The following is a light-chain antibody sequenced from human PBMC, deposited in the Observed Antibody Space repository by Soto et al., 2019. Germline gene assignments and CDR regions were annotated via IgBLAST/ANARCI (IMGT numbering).Light chain of an antibody. J-gene: IGKJ5*01. CDR2: DVS. Sequence: EIMFTQSPATLSLSPGESATISWRASQSVCSYLAWYQQKNGQAPRLLIYDVSNRDSGIPARFSGSGSETDCTLTISRLEPEDFSVYYCQQRSDWPLTFGQGTRLEIK. CDR3: QQRSDWPLT. CDR1: QSVCSY. V-gene: IGKV3-11*01.